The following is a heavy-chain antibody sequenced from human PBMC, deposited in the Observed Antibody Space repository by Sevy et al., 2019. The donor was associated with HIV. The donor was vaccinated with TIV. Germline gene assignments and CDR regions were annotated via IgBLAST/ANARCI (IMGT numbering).Heavy chain of an antibody. CDR3: ARDRFVGATPQDYYYYGMDV. CDR1: GFMFSNYW. Sequence: GGSLRLSCVASGFMFSNYWMSWVRQAPGKGLEWVANIKRDGSEKYYVASVKGRFTISRDNAKNSLYLQMNSLRAEDTAVYYCARDRFVGATPQDYYYYGMDVWGQGTTVTVSS. J-gene: IGHJ6*02. V-gene: IGHV3-7*03. D-gene: IGHD1-26*01. CDR2: IKRDGSEK.